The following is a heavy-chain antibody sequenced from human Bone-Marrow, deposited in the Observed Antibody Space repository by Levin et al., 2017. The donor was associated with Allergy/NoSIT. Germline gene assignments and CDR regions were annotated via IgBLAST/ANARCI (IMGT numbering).Heavy chain of an antibody. V-gene: IGHV3-23*01. D-gene: IGHD4-17*01. Sequence: GESLKISCAASGFTFSSYAMSWVRQAPGKGLEWVSAISGSGGSTYYADSVKGRFTISRDNSKNTLYLQMNSLRAEDTAVYYCAKTVTTGHNWFDPWGQGTLVTVSS. J-gene: IGHJ5*02. CDR1: GFTFSSYA. CDR3: AKTVTTGHNWFDP. CDR2: ISGSGGST.